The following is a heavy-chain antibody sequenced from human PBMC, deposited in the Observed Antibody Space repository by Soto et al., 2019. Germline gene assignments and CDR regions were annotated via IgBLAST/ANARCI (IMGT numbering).Heavy chain of an antibody. V-gene: IGHV6-1*01. Sequence: PSQTLSLTCAISGDSVPSNSAAWNWIRQSPSRGLEWLGRTYYRSKWYNDYAVSVKSRITINPDTSKNQFSLQLNSVTTEDTAVYYCARWHRLVGGDTNSYYYGMDVCGQGTTVTVSS. CDR2: TYYRSKWYN. CDR3: ARWHRLVGGDTNSYYYGMDV. D-gene: IGHD2-8*01. CDR1: GDSVPSNSAA. J-gene: IGHJ6*02.